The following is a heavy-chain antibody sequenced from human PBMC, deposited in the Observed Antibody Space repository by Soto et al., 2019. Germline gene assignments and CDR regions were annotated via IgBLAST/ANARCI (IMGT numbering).Heavy chain of an antibody. D-gene: IGHD3-22*01. Sequence: QVQLQESGPGLVKPSQTLSLTCTVSSVSISSGDYYWSWIRQPPGRGLEWIRHTYYSGSTYYNPSLKSRLTMSVDTSMNQFSLKLRSVTAADTAVYYCARVRPPYGSSGYYPYYFDYWGQGTLVTVSS. J-gene: IGHJ4*02. CDR1: SVSISSGDYY. CDR2: TYYSGST. CDR3: ARVRPPYGSSGYYPYYFDY. V-gene: IGHV4-30-4*01.